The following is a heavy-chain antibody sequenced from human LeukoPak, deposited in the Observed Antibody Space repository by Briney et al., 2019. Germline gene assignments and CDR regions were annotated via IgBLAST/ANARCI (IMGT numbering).Heavy chain of an antibody. Sequence: GASVKVSCKAFGFSFARFGFNWVRQAPGQGLEWMGWISGYNGHTRYEQKFHERVTMTTDSSTSTVYMELRSLRYDDTALYYCARGTWEAAATPHSFDTWGQGALVRVSS. D-gene: IGHD1-26*01. CDR3: ARGTWEAAATPHSFDT. J-gene: IGHJ4*02. CDR2: ISGYNGHT. V-gene: IGHV1-18*01. CDR1: GFSFARFG.